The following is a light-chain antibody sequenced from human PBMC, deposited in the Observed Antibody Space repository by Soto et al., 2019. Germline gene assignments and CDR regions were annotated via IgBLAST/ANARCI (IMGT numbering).Light chain of an antibody. Sequence: QSALTQPASVSGSPGQSITISCTGTSSDVGGYNYVSWYQRHPGKAPKLMIYEVSNRPSGVSNRFSGSKSGNTASLTISGLQAEDDADYYCSSYSSSSSYVFATGTKVTVL. CDR1: SSDVGGYNY. CDR3: SSYSSSSSYV. V-gene: IGLV2-14*01. J-gene: IGLJ1*01. CDR2: EVS.